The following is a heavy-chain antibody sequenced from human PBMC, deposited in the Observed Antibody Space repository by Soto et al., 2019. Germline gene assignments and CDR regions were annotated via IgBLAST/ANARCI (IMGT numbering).Heavy chain of an antibody. D-gene: IGHD3-3*01. CDR2: LSGSGDNT. J-gene: IGHJ2*01. CDR3: VIFKSSGHDRDLHSFRGRRSPDL. V-gene: IGHV3-23*01. Sequence: MIVCRLPLWKELEWVSLLSGSGDNTYYADSVKGRFTLSRDNSKSTLYLQMNSLRAEDTAIYYCVIFKSSGHDRDLHSFRGRRSPDL.